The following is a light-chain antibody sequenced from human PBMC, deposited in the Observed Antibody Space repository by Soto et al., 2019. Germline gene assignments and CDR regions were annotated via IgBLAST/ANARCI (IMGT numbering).Light chain of an antibody. CDR3: QRYGGPSWT. J-gene: IGKJ1*01. V-gene: IGKV3-20*01. Sequence: EIVLTQSPGTLSLSPGERATLSCGASQSVTSNSLAWYQQKPGQAPRLLIFGASSRATGIPDKFSGSGSGTDFSLTISRLEPDDFAVYYCQRYGGPSWTFGQGTRVEIK. CDR1: QSVTSNS. CDR2: GAS.